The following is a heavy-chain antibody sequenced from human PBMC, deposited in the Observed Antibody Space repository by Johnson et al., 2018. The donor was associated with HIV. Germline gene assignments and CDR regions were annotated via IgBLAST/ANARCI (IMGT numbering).Heavy chain of an antibody. D-gene: IGHD1-26*01. Sequence: VQLVESGGGLVQPGGSLRLSCEASGFTVSNNYMSWVRQAPGKGLEWVSVIYSGGTTYYADSVKGRFTISRDNSKNTLYLQMNSLRAEDTAVYYCARESANSGRYSGAFDVWGQGTMVIVSS. CDR1: GFTVSNNY. CDR3: ARESANSGRYSGAFDV. V-gene: IGHV3-66*01. J-gene: IGHJ3*01. CDR2: IYSGGTT.